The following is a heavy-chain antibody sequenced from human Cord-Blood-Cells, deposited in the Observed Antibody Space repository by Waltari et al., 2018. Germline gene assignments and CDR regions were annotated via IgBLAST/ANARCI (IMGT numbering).Heavy chain of an antibody. Sequence: QLQLQESGPGLVKPSETLSLTCTVSGGSISSSSYYWGWIRQPPGKGLEWIGSIYYSGSTNYNPYLKSRVTISVDTSKNQFSLKLSSVTAADTAVYYCARHLDRAAAGIDYWGQGTLVTVSS. J-gene: IGHJ4*02. CDR3: ARHLDRAAAGIDY. D-gene: IGHD6-13*01. CDR2: IYYSGST. CDR1: GGSISSSSYY. V-gene: IGHV4-39*01.